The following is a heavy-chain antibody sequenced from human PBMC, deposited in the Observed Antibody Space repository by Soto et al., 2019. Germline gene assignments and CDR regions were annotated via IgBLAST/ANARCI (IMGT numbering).Heavy chain of an antibody. Sequence: SETLSLTCTVSGCSISSYYWSWIRQPPGKGLEWIGYIYYSGSTNYNPSLKSRVTISVDTSKNQFSLKLSSVTAADTAVYYCARDVDRGVAAAGTAKTSNWFDPWGQGTLVTVSS. J-gene: IGHJ5*02. CDR2: IYYSGST. V-gene: IGHV4-59*12. CDR1: GCSISSYY. D-gene: IGHD6-13*01. CDR3: ARDVDRGVAAAGTAKTSNWFDP.